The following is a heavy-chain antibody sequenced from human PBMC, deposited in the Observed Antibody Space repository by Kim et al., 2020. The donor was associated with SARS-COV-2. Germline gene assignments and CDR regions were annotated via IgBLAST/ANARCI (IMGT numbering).Heavy chain of an antibody. D-gene: IGHD6-19*01. J-gene: IGHJ6*02. Sequence: GGSLRLSCAASGFTFSSYWMSWVRQAPGKGLEWVANIKQDGSEKYYVDSVKGRFTISRDNAKNSLYLQMNSLRAEDTAVYYCAREKLAVADYYGMDVWGQGTTVTVSS. CDR2: IKQDGSEK. CDR1: GFTFSSYW. CDR3: AREKLAVADYYGMDV. V-gene: IGHV3-7*03.